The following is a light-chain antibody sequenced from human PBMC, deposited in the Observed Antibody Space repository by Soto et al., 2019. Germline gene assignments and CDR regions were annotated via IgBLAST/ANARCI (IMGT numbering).Light chain of an antibody. CDR1: QGISSY. J-gene: IGKJ1*01. Sequence: AIRMTQSPSSFSASTGDRVTITCRASQGISSYLAWYQQKPGKAPKLLIYAASTLQSGVPSRFSGSGSGTDCTLTISCLQSEEFATYYCQQYYSYPPTFGQGTKVEIK. V-gene: IGKV1-8*01. CDR3: QQYYSYPPT. CDR2: AAS.